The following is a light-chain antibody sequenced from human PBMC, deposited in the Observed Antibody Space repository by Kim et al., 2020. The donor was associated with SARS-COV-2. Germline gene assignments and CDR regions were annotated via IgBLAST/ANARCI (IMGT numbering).Light chain of an antibody. CDR2: DAS. CDR1: QGIRND. V-gene: IGKV1-27*01. J-gene: IGKJ1*01. CDR3: QKYDSAPWT. Sequence: ASEGDRVTITGGASQGIRNDLAWNQQKPEEVPNLLNYDASTLQSGVPSRFSGSGSGTDFTLTITGLQPEDVATYYCQKYDSAPWTFGQGTKVDIK.